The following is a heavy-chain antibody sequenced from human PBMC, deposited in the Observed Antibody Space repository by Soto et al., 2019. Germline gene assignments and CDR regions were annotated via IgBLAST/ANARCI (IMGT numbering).Heavy chain of an antibody. CDR2: ISSGGNTK. CDR1: GFTFSRYS. V-gene: IGHV3-21*06. CDR3: ARVAY. J-gene: IGHJ4*02. Sequence: EVQLVESGGGLVKPGGSLRLSCVASGFTFSRYSINWFRQAPGKGLEWVSSISSGGNTKSYANSVKGRFTISRDNAKNSFYLEMNSLRPEDTAVYYCARVAYWGQGTLVTVSS.